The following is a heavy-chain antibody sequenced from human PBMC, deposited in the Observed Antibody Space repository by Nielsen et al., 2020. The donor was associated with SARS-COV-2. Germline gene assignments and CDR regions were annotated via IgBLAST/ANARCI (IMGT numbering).Heavy chain of an antibody. CDR2: ISSNSSYI. V-gene: IGHV3-21*06. Sequence: GGSLRLSCAASGNTFSFYFMNWVRHAPGKGLEWVASISSNSSYIYYADSVRGRFTVSRDNAENSLYLQMNSLRAEDTAVYYCARDQDGGAATSNWYFGLWGRGTLVIVSS. J-gene: IGHJ2*01. CDR3: ARDQDGGAATSNWYFGL. CDR1: GNTFSFYF. D-gene: IGHD6-25*01.